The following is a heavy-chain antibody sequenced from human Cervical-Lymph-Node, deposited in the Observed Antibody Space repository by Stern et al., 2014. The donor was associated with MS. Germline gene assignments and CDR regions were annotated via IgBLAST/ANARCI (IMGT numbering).Heavy chain of an antibody. V-gene: IGHV3-15*01. Sequence: EVQLVESGGGLVKPGGSLRLSCAASGVTFRNAWMTWIRQAPGKGLEGVGRIKSNTDGGTTDYAAPVKGRFTISRDDSKNTLYLQMNSLKTEDTAVYYCTTLDRSYPYYYYGMDVWGQGTTVTVSS. CDR2: IKSNTDGGTT. CDR3: TTLDRSYPYYYYGMDV. J-gene: IGHJ6*02. D-gene: IGHD1-26*01. CDR1: GVTFRNAW.